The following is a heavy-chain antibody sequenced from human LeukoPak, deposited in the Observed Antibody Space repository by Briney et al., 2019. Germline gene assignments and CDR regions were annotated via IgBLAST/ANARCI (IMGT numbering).Heavy chain of an antibody. CDR2: NDNRGST. J-gene: IGHJ2*01. D-gene: IGHD3-22*01. CDR3: ARVTRLGDSSGFYSDYWYFDV. CDR1: GGSISSYF. Sequence: SETLSLTCTVSGGSISSYFRSWIRQPPGEGLGWIGYNDNRGSTNYNPSPKNRVSISVDPPKKQFSLKVTSVTAADTAIYYCARVTRLGDSSGFYSDYWYFDVWGRGALVTVSS. V-gene: IGHV4-59*01.